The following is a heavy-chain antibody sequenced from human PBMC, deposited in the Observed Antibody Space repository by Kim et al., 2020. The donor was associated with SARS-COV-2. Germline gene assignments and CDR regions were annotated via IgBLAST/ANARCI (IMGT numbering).Heavy chain of an antibody. CDR3: AMPGEYSSSWYPGGYFQH. V-gene: IGHV1-69*13. Sequence: SVKVSCKASGGTFSSYAISWVRQAPGQGLEWMGGIIPIFGTANYAQKFQGRVTITADESTSTAYMELSSLRSEDTAVYYCAMPGEYSSSWYPGGYFQHWGQGTLVTVSS. D-gene: IGHD6-13*01. CDR1: GGTFSSYA. CDR2: IIPIFGTA. J-gene: IGHJ1*01.